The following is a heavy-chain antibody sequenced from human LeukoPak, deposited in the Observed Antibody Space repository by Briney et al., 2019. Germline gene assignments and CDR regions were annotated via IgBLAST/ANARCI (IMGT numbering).Heavy chain of an antibody. J-gene: IGHJ4*02. Sequence: SETLSLTCTVSGDSIGSSNNYWAWVRQPPGKGLEWLGSIYSGSTYYNPSLKSRVTISVDTSRNQFSLNLYSVTAAATATYYCARRGITYSSSFFAYWGQGTLVTVSS. D-gene: IGHD6-13*01. CDR1: GDSIGSSNNY. V-gene: IGHV4-39*01. CDR2: IYSGST. CDR3: ARRGITYSSSFFAY.